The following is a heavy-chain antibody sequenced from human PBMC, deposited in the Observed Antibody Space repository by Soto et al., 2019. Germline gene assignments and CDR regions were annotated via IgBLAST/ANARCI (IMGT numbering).Heavy chain of an antibody. J-gene: IGHJ5*02. CDR2: INAGNGNT. CDR1: GYTFTSYA. V-gene: IGHV1-3*01. Sequence: ASVKVSCKASGYTFTSYAMHWVRQAPGQRLEWMGWINAGNGNTKYSQKFQGRVTITRDTSASTAYMELSSLRSEDTAVYYCARGTYYYDSSGRPRGWFDPWGQGPLVTVSS. CDR3: ARGTYYYDSSGRPRGWFDP. D-gene: IGHD3-22*01.